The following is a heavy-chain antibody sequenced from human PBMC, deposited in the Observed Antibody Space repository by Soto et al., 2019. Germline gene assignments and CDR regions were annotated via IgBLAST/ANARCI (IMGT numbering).Heavy chain of an antibody. D-gene: IGHD3-9*01. CDR1: GGSISSYY. J-gene: IGHJ5*02. CDR2: IYYSGST. V-gene: IGHV4-59*01. CDR3: ARTEAYYDILTGYTPDWFDP. Sequence: SETLSLTCTVSGGSISSYYWSWIRQPPGKGLERIRYIYYSGSTNYNPSLKSRVTISVDTSKNQFSLKLSSVTAADTAVYYCARTEAYYDILTGYTPDWFDPWGQGTRVTVSS.